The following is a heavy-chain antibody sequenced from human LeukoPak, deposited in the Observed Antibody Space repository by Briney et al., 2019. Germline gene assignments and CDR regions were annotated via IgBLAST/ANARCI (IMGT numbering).Heavy chain of an antibody. D-gene: IGHD2-2*01. CDR1: GGSISSYY. J-gene: IGHJ4*02. CDR3: ARLHQGNSDY. Sequence: SETLSLTCTVSGGSISSYYWSWIRQPPGKGLEWIGYIYYSGSTNCNPSLKSRVTISVDTSKIQFSLKLSSVTAADTAVYYCARLHQGNSDYWGQGTLVTVSS. V-gene: IGHV4-59*08. CDR2: IYYSGST.